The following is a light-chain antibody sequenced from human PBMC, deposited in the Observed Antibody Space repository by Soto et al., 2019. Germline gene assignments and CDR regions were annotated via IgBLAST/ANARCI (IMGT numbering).Light chain of an antibody. Sequence: IRMTQSPSSFSASTGDRVTITCRASQDINSYLAWYQQKPGKAPDLLIYAASTLQSGVPSRFSGSGSGTDFFLTISSLQPEDVATYFCLQDYNYPRTFGQGTKLQIK. CDR3: LQDYNYPRT. CDR2: AAS. V-gene: IGKV1-8*01. CDR1: QDINSY. J-gene: IGKJ2*01.